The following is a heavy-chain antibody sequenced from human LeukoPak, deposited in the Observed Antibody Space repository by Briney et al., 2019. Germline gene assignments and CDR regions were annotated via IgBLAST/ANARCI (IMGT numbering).Heavy chain of an antibody. D-gene: IGHD2-21*02. CDR3: AKPVGATSIRDFDS. CDR1: GFTFSSYS. CDR2: ISASGRTT. Sequence: GGSLRLSCAASGFTFSSYSMNWVRQAPGKGLEWVSSISASGRTTYYADSVKGRFTISRDNSKDTLYLEMNSLRAEDMAKYYCAKPVGATSIRDFDSWGQGTLVTVSS. J-gene: IGHJ4*02. V-gene: IGHV3-23*01.